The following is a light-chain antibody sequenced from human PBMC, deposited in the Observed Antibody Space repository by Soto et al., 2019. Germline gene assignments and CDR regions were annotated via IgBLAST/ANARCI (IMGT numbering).Light chain of an antibody. CDR2: EVS. J-gene: IGKJ2*01. CDR1: QSLLHSDGRTY. Sequence: DIVMTQTPLSLSVTPGQPASISCKSSQSLLHSDGRTYLFWYLQKPGHPPQPLIYEVSNRFSGVPDMFSGSVSVTDFTLEISRVEAEDVGVYYCMQTTQLPVTFGQGTRLEIK. CDR3: MQTTQLPVT. V-gene: IGKV2D-29*01.